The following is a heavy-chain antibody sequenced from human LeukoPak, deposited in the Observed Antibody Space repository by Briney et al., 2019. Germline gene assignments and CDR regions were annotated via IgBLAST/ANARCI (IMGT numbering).Heavy chain of an antibody. CDR2: IWYDGQTK. CDR3: AREWGRIAVAGGPGY. Sequence: GESLRLSCEASGFIFSNYGMHWVRQAPGKGLEWLALIWYDGQTKFYADSVKGRFTISRDNSGNTLFLHMTSLRGEDTAVYYCAREWGRIAVAGGPGYWGQGALVTVSS. D-gene: IGHD6-19*01. J-gene: IGHJ4*02. V-gene: IGHV3-33*01. CDR1: GFIFSNYG.